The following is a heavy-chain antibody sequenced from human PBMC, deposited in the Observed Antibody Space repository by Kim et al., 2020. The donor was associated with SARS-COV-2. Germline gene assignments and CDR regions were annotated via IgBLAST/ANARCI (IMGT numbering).Heavy chain of an antibody. CDR3: ARQWPPVGARDPYSSSQRFRFDP. CDR1: GGSISSSSYY. CDR2: IYYSGST. J-gene: IGHJ5*02. V-gene: IGHV4-39*01. D-gene: IGHD6-13*01. Sequence: SETLSLTCTVSGGSISSSSYYWGWIRQPPGKGLEWIGSIYYSGSTYYNPSLKSRVTISVDTSKNQFSLKLSSVTAADTAVYYCARQWPPVGARDPYSSSQRFRFDPWGQGTLVTVSS.